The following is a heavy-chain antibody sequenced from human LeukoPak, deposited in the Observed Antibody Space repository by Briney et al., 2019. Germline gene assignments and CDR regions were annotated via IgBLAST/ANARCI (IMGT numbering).Heavy chain of an antibody. CDR1: GFTFSSYS. J-gene: IGHJ6*02. CDR2: ISSSSSYI. Sequence: PGGSLRLSCAASGFTFSSYSMNWVCQAPGKGLEWVSSISSSSSYIYYADSVKGRFTISRDNAKNSLYLQMNSLRAEDTAVYYCARDGLVMNIAAGYGMDVWGQGTTVTVSS. D-gene: IGHD6-13*01. CDR3: ARDGLVMNIAAGYGMDV. V-gene: IGHV3-21*01.